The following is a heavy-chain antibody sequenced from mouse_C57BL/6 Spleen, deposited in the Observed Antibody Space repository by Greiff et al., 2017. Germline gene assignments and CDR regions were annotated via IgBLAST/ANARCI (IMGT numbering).Heavy chain of an antibody. CDR3: TRVRVGNPFDY. CDR2: IDPETGGT. Sequence: LVESGAELVRPGASVTLSCKASGYTFTDYEMHWVKQTPVHGLEWIGAIDPETGGTAYNQKFKGKAILTADKSSSTAYMELRSLTSEDSAVYYCTRVRVGNPFDYWGQGTTLTVSS. CDR1: GYTFTDYE. D-gene: IGHD2-1*01. V-gene: IGHV1-15*01. J-gene: IGHJ2*01.